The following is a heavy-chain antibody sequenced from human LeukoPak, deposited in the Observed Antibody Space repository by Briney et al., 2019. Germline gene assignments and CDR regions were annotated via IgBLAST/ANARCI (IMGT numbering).Heavy chain of an antibody. J-gene: IGHJ6*03. D-gene: IGHD2-15*01. Sequence: SETLSLTCAVYGGSFSGYYWSWIRQPPGKGLEWIGEINHSGSTNYNPSLKSRVTISVDTSKNQFSLKLSSVTAADTAVYYCASVWVGNYYYMDVWGKGTRSPSP. CDR3: ASVWVGNYYYMDV. CDR2: INHSGST. CDR1: GGSFSGYY. V-gene: IGHV4-34*01.